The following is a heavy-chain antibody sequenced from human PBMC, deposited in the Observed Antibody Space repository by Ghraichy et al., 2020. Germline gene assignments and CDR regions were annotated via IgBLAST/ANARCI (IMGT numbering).Heavy chain of an antibody. J-gene: IGHJ4*02. Sequence: GESLNISCAASGFTFSGYWMTWVRQAPGKGLEWVANIKQDGSETYYVDSVKGRFTISRDNAKNSLYLQMNSLRAEDTAVYYCASQTYYSGNAYYWGQGTLVTVSS. D-gene: IGHD4-23*01. CDR1: GFTFSGYW. CDR2: IKQDGSET. V-gene: IGHV3-7*01. CDR3: ASQTYYSGNAYY.